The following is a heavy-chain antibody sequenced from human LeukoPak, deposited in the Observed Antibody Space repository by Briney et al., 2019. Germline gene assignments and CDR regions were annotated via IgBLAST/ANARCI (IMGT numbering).Heavy chain of an antibody. Sequence: GGSLRLSCSGSGFRFGGYALSWVHQAPGKGLEWVGFIRSKALYGTSEYAASVEGRFAISRDDSNNIVYLQTNSLKTEDTAVYFCVRESVRDYYFDFWGQGTLVTVSS. V-gene: IGHV3-49*04. CDR3: VRESVRDYYFDF. CDR2: IRSKALYGTS. J-gene: IGHJ4*02. D-gene: IGHD3-10*02. CDR1: GFRFGGYA.